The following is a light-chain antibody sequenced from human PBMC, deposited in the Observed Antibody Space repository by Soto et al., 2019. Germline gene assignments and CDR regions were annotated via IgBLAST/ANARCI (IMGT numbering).Light chain of an antibody. CDR1: QSVDTD. Sequence: EIVLTQSPATLSLSPGERATLSCRASQSVDTDLAWYQQKPGQAPRLLIYDASNRATGIPARFSGSGSGTDFTLTISSLEPEDSAVYYCRQGSGWPITFGQGTRLEIK. CDR2: DAS. V-gene: IGKV3-11*01. J-gene: IGKJ5*01. CDR3: RQGSGWPIT.